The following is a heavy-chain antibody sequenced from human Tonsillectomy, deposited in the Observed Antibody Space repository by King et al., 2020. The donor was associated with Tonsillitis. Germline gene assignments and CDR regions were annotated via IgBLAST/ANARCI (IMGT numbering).Heavy chain of an antibody. CDR3: ARGWYDSSGYDLDY. D-gene: IGHD3-22*01. CDR2: INHSGST. CDR1: GGSFSGYY. J-gene: IGHJ4*02. V-gene: IGHV4-34*01. Sequence: VQLQQWGAGLLKPSETLSLTCAVYGGSFSGYYWTWIRQPPGKGLEWIGEINHSGSTNYNPSLKSRVTISVDTPKNQVSLKLSSVTAADTAVYYCARGWYDSSGYDLDYWGQGTLVTVSS.